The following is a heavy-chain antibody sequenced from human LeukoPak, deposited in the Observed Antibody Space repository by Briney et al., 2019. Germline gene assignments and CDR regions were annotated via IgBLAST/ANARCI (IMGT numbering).Heavy chain of an antibody. V-gene: IGHV3-74*01. Sequence: GGSLRLPCAASGFTFRSYWMHWVRQAPGKGLVWVSRIKSDGSKTSYADSVKGRFTISRDNAKNTLYLQMNSLRAEDTALYYCARDPHGGSGSDPHDAFDIWGQGTMVTVSS. CDR2: IKSDGSKT. J-gene: IGHJ3*02. CDR1: GFTFRSYW. CDR3: ARDPHGGSGSDPHDAFDI. D-gene: IGHD1-26*01.